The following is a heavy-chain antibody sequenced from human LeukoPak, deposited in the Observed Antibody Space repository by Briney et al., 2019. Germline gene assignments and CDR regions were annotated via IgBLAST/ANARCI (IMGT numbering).Heavy chain of an antibody. Sequence: PSETLSLTWTVSGGSISSGDYYWSWIRQPPGKGLEWIGRIYTSGNTNYNPSLKSRVTMSVDTSRNQFSLKLSSVTAADTAVYYCARPINDAFDIWGQGTMVTVSS. D-gene: IGHD2-21*01. CDR2: IYTSGNT. CDR1: GGSISSGDYY. CDR3: ARPINDAFDI. V-gene: IGHV4-61*02. J-gene: IGHJ3*02.